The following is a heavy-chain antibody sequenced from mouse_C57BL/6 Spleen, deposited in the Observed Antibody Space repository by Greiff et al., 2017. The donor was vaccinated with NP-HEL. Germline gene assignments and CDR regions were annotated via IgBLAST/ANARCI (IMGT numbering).Heavy chain of an antibody. CDR2: LDPENGDT. CDR3: TTSGGSSFYYAMDY. Sequence: VQLQQSGAELVRPGASVKLSCTASGFNIKDDYMHWVKQRPEQGLEWIGWLDPENGDTEYASQFQGKATITADTSSNTAYLQLSSLTSEDTAVYYCTTSGGSSFYYAMDYWGQGTSVTVSS. D-gene: IGHD1-1*01. J-gene: IGHJ4*01. V-gene: IGHV14-4*01. CDR1: GFNIKDDY.